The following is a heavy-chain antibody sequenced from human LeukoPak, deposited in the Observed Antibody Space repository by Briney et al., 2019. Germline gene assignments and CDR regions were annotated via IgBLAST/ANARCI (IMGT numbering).Heavy chain of an antibody. J-gene: IGHJ4*02. Sequence: GGSLRLSCTASGFTFSSYGMSWVRQAPGKGLEWVSGIGGSGGSTIYADSVKGRFTISRDNSKNTAYLQMNSLKTEDTAVYFCRIWDSSGSYDYWGQGTLVTVSS. CDR2: IGGSGGST. CDR1: GFTFSSYG. V-gene: IGHV3-23*01. CDR3: RIWDSSGSYDY. D-gene: IGHD3-22*01.